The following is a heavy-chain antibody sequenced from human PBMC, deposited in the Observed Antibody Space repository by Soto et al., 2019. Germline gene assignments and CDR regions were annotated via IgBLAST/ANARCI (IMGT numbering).Heavy chain of an antibody. CDR2: ISAYNGNT. CDR1: GYTFTSYG. V-gene: IGHV1-18*01. CDR3: ARFRPFLYYDILTGYLPFDY. Sequence: GASVKVSCKASGYTFTSYGISWVRQAPGQGLEWMGWISAYNGNTNYAQKLQGRVTMTTDTSTSTAYMELRSLRSDDTAVYYCARFRPFLYYDILTGYLPFDYWGQGTLVTVSS. D-gene: IGHD3-9*01. J-gene: IGHJ4*02.